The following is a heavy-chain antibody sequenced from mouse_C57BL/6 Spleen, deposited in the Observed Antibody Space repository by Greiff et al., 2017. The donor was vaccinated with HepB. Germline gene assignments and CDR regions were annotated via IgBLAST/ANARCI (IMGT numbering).Heavy chain of an antibody. D-gene: IGHD1-1*01. CDR2: INPNNGGT. V-gene: IGHV1-18*01. CDR3: ARGPTVEGTNFDY. Sequence: VQLQQSGPELVKPGASVKIPCKASGYTFTDYNMDWVKQSHGKSLEWIGDINPNNGGTIYNQKFKGKATLTVYKSSSTAYMELRSLTSEDTAVYYCARGPTVEGTNFDYWGQGTTLTVSS. J-gene: IGHJ2*01. CDR1: GYTFTDYN.